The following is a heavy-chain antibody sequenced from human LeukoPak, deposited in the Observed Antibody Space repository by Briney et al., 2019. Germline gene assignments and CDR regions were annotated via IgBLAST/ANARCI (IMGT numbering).Heavy chain of an antibody. V-gene: IGHV3-7*01. Sequence: PGGSLRLSCAASGFTFSNAWMSWVRQAPGKGLEWVANIKQDGSEKYYVDSVKGRFTISRDNAKNSLYLQMNSLRAEDTAVYYCARDLEGYGSGSYPMGEGYWGQGTLVTVSS. D-gene: IGHD3-10*01. CDR2: IKQDGSEK. J-gene: IGHJ4*02. CDR1: GFTFSNAW. CDR3: ARDLEGYGSGSYPMGEGY.